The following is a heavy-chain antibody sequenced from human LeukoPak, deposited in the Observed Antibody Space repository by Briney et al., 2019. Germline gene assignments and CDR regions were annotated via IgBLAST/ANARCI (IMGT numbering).Heavy chain of an antibody. D-gene: IGHD4-11*01. CDR1: GFTFSSYW. V-gene: IGHV3-7*01. Sequence: QPGGSLRLSCAASGFTFSSYWMTWVRQAPGKGLEWVANIKEDGSEKYYVDSVEGRFTISRDNARDSVYLQMHSLRAEDTAVYYRATDRDYTFDYWGQGTLVTVSS. CDR2: IKEDGSEK. J-gene: IGHJ4*02. CDR3: ATDRDYTFDY.